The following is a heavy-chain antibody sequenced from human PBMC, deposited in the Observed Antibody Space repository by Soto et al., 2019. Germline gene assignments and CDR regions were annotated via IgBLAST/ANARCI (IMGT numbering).Heavy chain of an antibody. CDR1: GFTFDDYS. Sequence: EVQLVESGGGLVQPGVSLRLSCAASGFTFDDYSMNWVRQAPGKGLEWVSYIVRRSTYIDYADSVKGRFTISRDDAKKSLYLQMNSLRDEDTAVYYCARDHNWSFDYWGQGTPVTVSS. CDR2: IVRRSTYI. J-gene: IGHJ4*02. CDR3: ARDHNWSFDY. V-gene: IGHV3-48*02. D-gene: IGHD1-20*01.